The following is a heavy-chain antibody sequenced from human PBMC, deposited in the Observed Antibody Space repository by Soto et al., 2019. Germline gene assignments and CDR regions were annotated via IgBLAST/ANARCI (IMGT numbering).Heavy chain of an antibody. CDR1: GHIFSNYW. V-gene: IGHV5-51*01. CDR2: IYPGDSDT. Sequence: RWESLKISCKGSGHIFSNYWIGWVRQMPGKGLELMGIIYPGDSDTRYSPSFQGQVTITVDKSINTAYLQSSRLKASDTAIYYCARQRLWGTSGYYYFENWGQATLVTVSP. J-gene: IGHJ4*02. D-gene: IGHD3-22*01. CDR3: ARQRLWGTSGYYYFEN.